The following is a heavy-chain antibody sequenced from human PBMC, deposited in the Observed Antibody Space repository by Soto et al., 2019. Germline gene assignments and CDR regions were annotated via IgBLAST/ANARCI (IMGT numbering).Heavy chain of an antibody. CDR2: IYYSGST. CDR1: GGSISSYY. CDR3: ARVGSSGCLDY. D-gene: IGHD6-19*01. J-gene: IGHJ4*02. Sequence: SEPLSLTCTVSGGSISSYYWSWIRQPPGKGLEWIGYIYYSGSTNYNPSLKSRVTISVDTSKNQFSLKLSSVTAADTAVYYCARVGSSGCLDYWGQGTLVTVSS. V-gene: IGHV4-59*01.